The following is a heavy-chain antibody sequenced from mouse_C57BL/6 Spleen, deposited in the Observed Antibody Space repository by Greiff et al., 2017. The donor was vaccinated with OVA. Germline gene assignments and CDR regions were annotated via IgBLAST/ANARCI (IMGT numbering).Heavy chain of an antibody. V-gene: IGHV3-6*01. J-gene: IGHJ1*03. CDR3: ARRGDYYGSSWYFDV. CDR2: ISYDGSN. Sequence: EVQLQQSGPGLVKPSQSLSLTCSVTGYSITSGYYWHWIRQFPGNKLEWMGYISYDGSNNYNPSLKNRISITRDTSKNQFFLKLNSVTTEDTATYYCARRGDYYGSSWYFDVWGTGTTVTVSS. CDR1: GYSITSGYY. D-gene: IGHD1-1*01.